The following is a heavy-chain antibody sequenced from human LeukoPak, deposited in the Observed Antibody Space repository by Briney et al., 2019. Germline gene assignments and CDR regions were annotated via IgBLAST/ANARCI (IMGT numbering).Heavy chain of an antibody. J-gene: IGHJ4*02. V-gene: IGHV3-23*01. CDR2: ISGSGGST. CDR1: GFTFSSYA. CDR3: AKGQLFDGSRHRHYFDY. D-gene: IGHD3-9*01. Sequence: GGSLRLSCAASGFTFSSYAMNWVRRAPGKGLEWVSAISGSGGSTYYADSVKGRFTISRDNSKNTLYLQMNSLRAEDTAVYYCAKGQLFDGSRHRHYFDYWGQGTLVTVSS.